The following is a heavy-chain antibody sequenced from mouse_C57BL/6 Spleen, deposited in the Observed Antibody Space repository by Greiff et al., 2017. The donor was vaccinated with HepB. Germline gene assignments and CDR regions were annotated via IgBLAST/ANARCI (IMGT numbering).Heavy chain of an antibody. D-gene: IGHD2-5*01. V-gene: IGHV1-64*01. CDR2: IHPNSGST. CDR3: AKGYSTNYWYFDV. Sequence: QVQLKQPGAELVKPGASVKLSCKASGYTFTSYWMHWVKQRPGQGLEWIGMIHPNSGSTNYNEKFKSKATLTVDKSSSTAYMQLSSLTSEDSAVYYCAKGYSTNYWYFDVWGTGTTVTVSS. CDR1: GYTFTSYW. J-gene: IGHJ1*03.